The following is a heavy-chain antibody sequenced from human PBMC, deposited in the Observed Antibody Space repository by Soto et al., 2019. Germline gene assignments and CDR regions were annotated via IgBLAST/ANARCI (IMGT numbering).Heavy chain of an antibody. CDR3: ARRSLAYCGGDCQSDY. D-gene: IGHD2-21*02. Sequence: QLQLQESGPGLVKPSETLSLTCTVSGGSIRSSSYYWGWIRLPPGQGLDWIGSIYYSGSTFYNPSLKSRVTISVDTSKNQFPLRLSSVPAADTAVYYCARRSLAYCGGDCQSDYWGQGTLVTVSS. CDR1: GGSIRSSSYY. J-gene: IGHJ4*02. CDR2: IYYSGST. V-gene: IGHV4-39*01.